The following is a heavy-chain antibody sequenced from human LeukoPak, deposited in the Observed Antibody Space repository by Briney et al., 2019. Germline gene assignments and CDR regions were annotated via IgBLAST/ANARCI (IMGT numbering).Heavy chain of an antibody. CDR2: IREERGQE. CDR1: GLTVSNHW. D-gene: IGHD5-18*01. Sequence: GGSLRLSCVASGLTVSNHWTSWVRQAPGKGLEWVANIREERGQEYYVDSVKGRFTISKNSAKNSLYLQMNTLRVEDTAMYYCASLDTAKQPLANHWGQGTLVTVSS. CDR3: ASLDTAKQPLANH. V-gene: IGHV3-7*03. J-gene: IGHJ5*02.